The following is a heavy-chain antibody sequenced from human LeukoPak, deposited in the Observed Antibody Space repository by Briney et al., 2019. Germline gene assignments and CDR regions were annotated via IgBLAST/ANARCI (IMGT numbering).Heavy chain of an antibody. J-gene: IGHJ5*02. CDR2: IYHSGTA. CDR3: AKEVARRTGGFDP. CDR1: AYSITNDNY. D-gene: IGHD3/OR15-3a*01. V-gene: IGHV4-38-2*02. Sequence: SETLSLTCTVSAYSITNDNYWISIRQSPETGPEWIGSIYHSGTAYYNPSLKSRVTISADTSKNQFSLKLNSVTATDTAVYYCAKEVARRTGGFDPWGQGTLVTVSS.